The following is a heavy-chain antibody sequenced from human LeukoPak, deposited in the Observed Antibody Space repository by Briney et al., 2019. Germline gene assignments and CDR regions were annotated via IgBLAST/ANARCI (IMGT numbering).Heavy chain of an antibody. D-gene: IGHD3-10*01. V-gene: IGHV4-59*08. CDR1: GGSISSYY. J-gene: IGHJ6*02. CDR3: ASSITMVRGVISPYYYYYGMDV. Sequence: SETLSLTCTASGGSISSYYWSWIRQPPGKGLEWIGYIYYSGSTNYNPSLKSRVTISVDTSKNQFSLKLSSVTAADTAVYYCASSITMVRGVISPYYYYYGMDVWGQGTTVTVSS. CDR2: IYYSGST.